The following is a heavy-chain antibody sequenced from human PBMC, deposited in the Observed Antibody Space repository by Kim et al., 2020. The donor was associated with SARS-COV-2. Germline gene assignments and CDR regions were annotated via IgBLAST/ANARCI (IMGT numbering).Heavy chain of an antibody. CDR3: ARARDPRTDDGSEPRDA. CDR1: GFTFSSYS. V-gene: IGHV3-21*01. J-gene: IGHJ3*01. D-gene: IGHD3-10*01. Sequence: GGSLRLSCAASGFTFSSYSMNWVRQAPGKGLEWGSSISISSSYIYYADSVKGRFTISRDNAKNSLYLQMNSLRAEDTAVDYCARARDPRTDDGSEPRDA. CDR2: ISISSSYI.